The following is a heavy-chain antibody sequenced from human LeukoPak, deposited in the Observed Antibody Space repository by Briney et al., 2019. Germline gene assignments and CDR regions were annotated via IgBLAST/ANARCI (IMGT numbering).Heavy chain of an antibody. CDR1: GGSISTYY. CDR2: IYYSGST. D-gene: IGHD1-1*01. V-gene: IGHV4-59*01. J-gene: IGHJ6*02. CDR3: ARAQLNLLVDFGMDV. Sequence: SETLSLTCSVSGGSISTYYWSWIRQPPGKGLEWIGYIYYSGSTNYNPSLKSRVTISVDTSTNQFSLKLTSVTAADTAVYYCARAQLNLLVDFGMDVWGQGTTVTVSS.